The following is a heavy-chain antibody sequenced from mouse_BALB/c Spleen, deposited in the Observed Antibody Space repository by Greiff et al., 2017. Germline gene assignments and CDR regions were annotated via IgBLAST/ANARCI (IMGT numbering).Heavy chain of an antibody. Sequence: VQLQQSGAELVKPGASVKLSCTASGFNIKDTYMPWVKQRPEQGLEWIGRIDPANGNTKYDPKFQGQATITADTSSNTAYLQLSSLTSEDTAVYYCARDDYDGLDYWGQGTSVTVSA. V-gene: IGHV14-3*02. CDR1: GFNIKDTY. J-gene: IGHJ4*01. CDR2: IDPANGNT. D-gene: IGHD2-4*01. CDR3: ARDDYDGLDY.